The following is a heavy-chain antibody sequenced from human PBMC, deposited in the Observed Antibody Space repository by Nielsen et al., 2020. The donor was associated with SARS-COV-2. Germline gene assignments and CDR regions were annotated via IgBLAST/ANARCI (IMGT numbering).Heavy chain of an antibody. V-gene: IGHV3-30*04. D-gene: IGHD7-27*01. CDR2: ISYDGSNK. CDR1: GFTFRSYA. Sequence: GESLKISCAASGFTFRSYAMHWVRQAPGKGLEWVALISYDGSNKYYADSVKGRFTISRDNSKNTLYLQMNSLRAEDTAVYYCARGNGWGSYFDYWGQGTLVTVSS. J-gene: IGHJ4*02. CDR3: ARGNGWGSYFDY.